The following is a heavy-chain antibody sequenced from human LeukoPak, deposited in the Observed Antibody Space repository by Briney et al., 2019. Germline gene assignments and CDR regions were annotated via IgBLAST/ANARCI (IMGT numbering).Heavy chain of an antibody. J-gene: IGHJ2*01. D-gene: IGHD2/OR15-2a*01. V-gene: IGHV3-11*04. CDR3: ARDPNIAGSIYWYLDL. CDR2: ISSSGSTI. CDR1: GFTFSDYY. Sequence: GGSLRLSXAASGFTFSDYYMSWIRQAPGKGVEWVSYISSSGSTIYYADSVKGRFTISRDNAKNSLYLQMNSLRAEDTAVYYCARDPNIAGSIYWYLDLWGRGTLVTVSS.